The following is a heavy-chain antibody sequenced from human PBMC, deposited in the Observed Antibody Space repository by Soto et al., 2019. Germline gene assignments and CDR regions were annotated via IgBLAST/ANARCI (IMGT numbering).Heavy chain of an antibody. D-gene: IGHD5-12*01. Sequence: GGSLRLSCAACGFTFSSYSMNWVRQAPGKGLEWVSSISSSSSYIYYADSVKGRFTISRDNAKNSLYLQMNSLRAEDTAVYYCARDLGIEMATIRYTWGQGTLVTVSS. CDR2: ISSSSSYI. V-gene: IGHV3-21*01. CDR3: ARDLGIEMATIRYT. J-gene: IGHJ5*02. CDR1: GFTFSSYS.